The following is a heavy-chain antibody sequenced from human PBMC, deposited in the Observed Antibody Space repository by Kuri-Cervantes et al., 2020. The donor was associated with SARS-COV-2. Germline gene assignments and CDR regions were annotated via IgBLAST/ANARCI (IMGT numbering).Heavy chain of an antibody. Sequence: SETLSLTCNVSGGSIRSYFWSWIRQAPGKGLEWIGCMYFNGRTHYNPSLKRRVSMSVDTSKSQFSLKLSSVTAADTAVYYCERGLRGLTHDYWGQGTLVTVSS. D-gene: IGHD4/OR15-4a*01. CDR2: MYFNGRT. CDR3: ERGLRGLTHDY. V-gene: IGHV4-59*08. J-gene: IGHJ4*02. CDR1: GGSIRSYF.